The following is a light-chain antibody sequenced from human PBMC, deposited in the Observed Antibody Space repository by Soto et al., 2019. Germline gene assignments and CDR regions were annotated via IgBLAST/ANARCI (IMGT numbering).Light chain of an antibody. V-gene: IGKV4-1*01. CDR2: WAS. J-gene: IGKJ4*01. Sequence: DSVITQSPDSLAFSLGERATINCKSSQSVLSSANHQNHLAWYQQKPGQPPRLLIYWASTRESGVPDRFSGGGSGTDFTLTISSLQAEDVAVYYCQQYYTTPLTFGGGTKVDIK. CDR3: QQYYTTPLT. CDR1: QSVLSSANHQNH.